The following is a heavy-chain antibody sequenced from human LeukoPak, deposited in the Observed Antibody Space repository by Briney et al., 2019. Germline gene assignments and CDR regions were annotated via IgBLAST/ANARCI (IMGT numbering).Heavy chain of an antibody. Sequence: PGGSLRLSCAASGFTFSSYSMNWVRQAPGKGLEWVSYISSSSSTIYYADSVKGRFTISRDNAKNSLYLQMNSLRAEDTAVYYCARERFSSSSQKFDYWGQGTLVTVSS. J-gene: IGHJ4*02. CDR3: ARERFSSSSQKFDY. CDR1: GFTFSSYS. V-gene: IGHV3-48*01. CDR2: ISSSSSTI. D-gene: IGHD6-6*01.